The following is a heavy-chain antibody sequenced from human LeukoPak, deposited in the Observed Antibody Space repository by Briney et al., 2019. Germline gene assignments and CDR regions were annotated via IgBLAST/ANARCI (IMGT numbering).Heavy chain of an antibody. CDR2: INPNSGGT. V-gene: IGHV1-2*06. Sequence: SVKVSCKASGYTFTGYYMHWVRQAPGQGLEWMGRINPNSGGTNYAQKFQGRVTMTRDTSISTAYMELSRLRSDDTAVYYCARGGDSSSWRFDPWGQGTLVTVSS. J-gene: IGHJ5*02. D-gene: IGHD6-13*01. CDR1: GYTFTGYY. CDR3: ARGGDSSSWRFDP.